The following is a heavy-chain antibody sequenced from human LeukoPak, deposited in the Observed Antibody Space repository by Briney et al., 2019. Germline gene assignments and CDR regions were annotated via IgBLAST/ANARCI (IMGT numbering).Heavy chain of an antibody. D-gene: IGHD2-15*01. J-gene: IGHJ4*02. V-gene: IGHV3-48*03. CDR3: ARDAIDCSGGSCSVLLFDY. CDR1: GFTFSSYE. Sequence: PGGSLRLSCAASGFTFSSYEMNWVRQAPGKGMEWVSYISSRGSTIYYADSVKGRFTISRDNAKNSLYLQMNSLRAEDTAVYYCARDAIDCSGGSCSVLLFDYWGQGTLVTVSS. CDR2: ISSRGSTI.